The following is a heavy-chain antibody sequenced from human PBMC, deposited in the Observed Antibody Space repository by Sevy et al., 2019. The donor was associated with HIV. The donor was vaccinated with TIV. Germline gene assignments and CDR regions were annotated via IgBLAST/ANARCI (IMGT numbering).Heavy chain of an antibody. CDR1: GYNFSGYW. CDR3: ARSSFYYDNSGFYPFDF. Sequence: GESLKISCKGSGYNFSGYWVGWVRQMPGKGLEWMGIIYPTDSHIIYSPSLQVQVTISVDKSITTDYLQWRSLKTSDTAMYYCARSSFYYDNSGFYPFDFWGQGTLVTVSS. V-gene: IGHV5-51*01. J-gene: IGHJ4*02. D-gene: IGHD3-22*01. CDR2: IYPTDSHI.